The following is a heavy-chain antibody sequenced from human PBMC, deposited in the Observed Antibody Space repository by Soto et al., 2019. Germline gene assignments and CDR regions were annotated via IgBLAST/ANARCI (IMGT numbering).Heavy chain of an antibody. Sequence: SETLSLTCTVPGCPIGSYYWRWILQAPGKGLEWIGRSYTRWRTTYNPSLKSRVTMSVDTSKNQFSLKLSSVTAADTAVYSCAIKTSCSSTSCYDTNFDYWGQGTLLTVS. J-gene: IGHJ4*02. CDR3: AIKTSCSSTSCYDTNFDY. CDR1: GCPIGSYY. CDR2: SYTRWRT. V-gene: IGHV4-4*07. D-gene: IGHD2-2*01.